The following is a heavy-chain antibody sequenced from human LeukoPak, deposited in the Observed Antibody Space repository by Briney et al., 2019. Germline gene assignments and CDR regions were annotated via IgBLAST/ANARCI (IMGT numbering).Heavy chain of an antibody. D-gene: IGHD6-13*01. CDR1: GFTFSSYA. V-gene: IGHV3-30-3*01. CDR3: ARAPLVAAAPFFSFDI. Sequence: GGSLRLSCAASGFTFSSYAMHWVRQAPGKGLEWVAVISYDGSNKYYADSVKGRFIISRDNSKNTLFLQMNSLRVEDTAVYYCARAPLVAAAPFFSFDIWGQGTMVTVSS. CDR2: ISYDGSNK. J-gene: IGHJ3*02.